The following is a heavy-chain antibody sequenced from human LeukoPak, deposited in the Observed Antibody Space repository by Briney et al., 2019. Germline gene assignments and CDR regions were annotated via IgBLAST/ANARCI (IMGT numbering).Heavy chain of an antibody. CDR1: GFTFRSHW. CDR3: ARGKVVAATHYWFFDL. D-gene: IGHD2-15*01. CDR2: INNDESGT. J-gene: IGHJ2*01. V-gene: IGHV3-74*01. Sequence: GGSLRLPCAASGFTFRSHWMHWVRQAPAKGLLWVSSINNDESGTSYADSAKGRFTISRDNAKNTLHLEMNSLRAEDTAVYYCARGKVVAATHYWFFDLWGRSALVTVSS.